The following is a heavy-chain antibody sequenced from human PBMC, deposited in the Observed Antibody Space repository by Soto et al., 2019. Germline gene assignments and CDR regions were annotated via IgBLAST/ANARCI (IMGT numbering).Heavy chain of an antibody. Sequence: PSETLSLTCTVSGGSTSSSSYYWGWIRQPPGKGLEWIGSIYYSGSTYYNPSLKSRVTISVDTSKNQFSLKLSSVTAADTAVYYCARTQYYYGDYQNWGQGTLVTVSS. CDR3: ARTQYYYGDYQN. CDR2: IYYSGST. D-gene: IGHD4-17*01. CDR1: GGSTSSSSYY. V-gene: IGHV4-39*01. J-gene: IGHJ4*02.